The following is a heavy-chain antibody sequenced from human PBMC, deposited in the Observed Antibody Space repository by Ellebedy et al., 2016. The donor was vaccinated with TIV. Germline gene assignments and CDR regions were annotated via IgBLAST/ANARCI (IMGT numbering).Heavy chain of an antibody. D-gene: IGHD6-19*01. CDR3: ARQGHSSGWYVGEYYFDY. J-gene: IGHJ4*02. CDR1: CGSISSSSSC. V-gene: IGHV4-39*01. Sequence: MPSETLSLTCTVSCGSISSSSSCWGWIRQPPWKGLEWIGRIYYSGSTYYNPSLKSRVTISVDTSKNQFSLKLSSVTAADTAVYYCARQGHSSGWYVGEYYFDYWGQGTLVTVSS. CDR2: IYYSGST.